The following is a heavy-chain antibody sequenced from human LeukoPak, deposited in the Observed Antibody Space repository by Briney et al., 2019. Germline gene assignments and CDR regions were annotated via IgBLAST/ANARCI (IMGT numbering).Heavy chain of an antibody. CDR2: IYHGDSDT. J-gene: IGHJ4*02. D-gene: IGHD2-2*01. Sequence: NPGASLKISCQCSGYIFTNYWIAWVRQLPGKSLDWMGIIYHGDSDTKYSPSFQGQVTISADKSINPAYLQWSSLKASDTAMYYCAKLGGIELTSTYYFHYWGQGTLVTVSS. V-gene: IGHV5-51*01. CDR3: AKLGGIELTSTYYFHY. CDR1: GYIFTNYW.